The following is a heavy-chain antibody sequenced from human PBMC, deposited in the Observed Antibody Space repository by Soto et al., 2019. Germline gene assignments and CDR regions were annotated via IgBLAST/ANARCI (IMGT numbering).Heavy chain of an antibody. V-gene: IGHV3-30-3*01. Sequence: QVQLVESGGGVVQPGRSLRLSCAASGFPFSSYTMHWVRQAPGKGLEWVALISYDGGYKYYADSVRGRFTISRDSSKNTLDLQMNSLRAEDTAVYYCARGAGIAVAATSFDYWGQGTLVTVSS. CDR2: ISYDGGYK. J-gene: IGHJ4*02. D-gene: IGHD6-19*01. CDR3: ARGAGIAVAATSFDY. CDR1: GFPFSSYT.